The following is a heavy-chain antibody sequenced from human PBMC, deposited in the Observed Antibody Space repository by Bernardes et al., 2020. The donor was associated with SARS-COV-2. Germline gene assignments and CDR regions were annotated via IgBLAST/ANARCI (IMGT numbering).Heavy chain of an antibody. CDR2: ISSSGSTI. J-gene: IGHJ5*02. D-gene: IGHD3-3*01. CDR3: ARVVADFWSGDNNWFDP. Sequence: GGSLRLSCAASGFTFSSYEMNWVRQAPGKGLEWVSYISSSGSTIYYADSVKGRFTISRDNAKNSLYLQMNSLRAEDTAVYYCARVVADFWSGDNNWFDPWGQGTLVTVSS. CDR1: GFTFSSYE. V-gene: IGHV3-48*03.